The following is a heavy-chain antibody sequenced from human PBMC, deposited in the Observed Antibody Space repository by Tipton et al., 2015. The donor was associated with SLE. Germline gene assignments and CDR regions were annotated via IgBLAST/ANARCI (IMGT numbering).Heavy chain of an antibody. J-gene: IGHJ5*02. CDR3: ARGNFWIGARWWFDP. CDR2: INHSGST. V-gene: IGHV4-31*03. D-gene: IGHD3-3*01. CDR1: GGSISSGGYY. Sequence: TLSLTCTVSGGSISSGGYYWSWIRQHPGKGLEWFGEINHSGSTNYNPSLKSRVTIAVDTSKNQFSLKLSSVTAADTAVYYWARGNFWIGARWWFDPWGQEALVTVSS.